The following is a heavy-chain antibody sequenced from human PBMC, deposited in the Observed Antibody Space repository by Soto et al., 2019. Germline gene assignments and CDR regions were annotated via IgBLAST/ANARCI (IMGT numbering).Heavy chain of an antibody. Sequence: GGPLRLSCAASEFPFDDYALHWVRQAIGKGLGWVSGISGHRGSIGYGDSVNDRFPSSRDNAKNSLHRRINRLRGEHTGLYCRARNRYVQSWLQLIDSYFDHWGDGTLVTVSS. V-gene: IGHV3-9*01. CDR3: ARNRYVQSWLQLIDSYFDH. J-gene: IGHJ4*01. CDR2: ISGHRGSI. D-gene: IGHD5-12*01. CDR1: EFPFDDYA.